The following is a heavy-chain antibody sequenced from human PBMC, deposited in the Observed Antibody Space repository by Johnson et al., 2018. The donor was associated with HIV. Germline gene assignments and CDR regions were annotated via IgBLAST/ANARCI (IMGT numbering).Heavy chain of an antibody. Sequence: VPLVESGGGLIQPGGSLRLSRVASAFTVSIKYMSWVRQAPGTGLEWVSLIYSGGITYNAESVKGRFTISRDNSKNTLYLQMNILIAEDTAVYYCARTRQGAFDIWGQGTMVTVSS. J-gene: IGHJ3*02. V-gene: IGHV3-66*03. CDR1: AFTVSIKY. CDR3: ARTRQGAFDI. CDR2: IYSGGIT.